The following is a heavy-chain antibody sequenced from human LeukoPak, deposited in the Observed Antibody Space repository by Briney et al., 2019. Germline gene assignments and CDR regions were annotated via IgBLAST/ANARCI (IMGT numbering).Heavy chain of an antibody. J-gene: IGHJ4*02. CDR1: GFTFSSYS. CDR3: ARAASVVRGGYFDY. D-gene: IGHD3-22*01. Sequence: GGSLRLSCAASGFTFSSYSMNWVRQAPGKGLEWVSYISSSSSTIYYADSVKGRFTISRDNAKNSLYLQMNSLRAEGTAVYYCARAASVVRGGYFDYWGQGTLVTVSS. V-gene: IGHV3-48*04. CDR2: ISSSSSTI.